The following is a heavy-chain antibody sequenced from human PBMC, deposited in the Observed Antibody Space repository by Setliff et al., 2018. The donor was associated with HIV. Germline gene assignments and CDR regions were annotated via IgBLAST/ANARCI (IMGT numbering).Heavy chain of an antibody. Sequence: PSETLSLTCTVSGGSISSTNYFWGWIRQPPGKGLEWIGTIYYHGITYYNPSLKSRVTISIDPSKHQFSLQLTSVSAADTAVYYCVNPSGAMGDFDSWGQGTLVTVSS. CDR1: GGSISSTNYF. CDR2: IYYHGIT. J-gene: IGHJ4*02. CDR3: VNPSGAMGDFDS. D-gene: IGHD3-16*01. V-gene: IGHV4-39*01.